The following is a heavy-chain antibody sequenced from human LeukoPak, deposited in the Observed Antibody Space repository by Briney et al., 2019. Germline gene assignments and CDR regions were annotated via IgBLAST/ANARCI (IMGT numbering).Heavy chain of an antibody. V-gene: IGHV4-39*07. CDR1: GGSISSSSYY. CDR2: IYYSGST. D-gene: IGHD3-22*01. J-gene: IGHJ1*01. CDR3: ARGSGYYWH. Sequence: SETLSLTCTVSGGSISSSSYYWGWIRQPPGKGLEWIGSIYYSGSTYYNPSLKSRVTISVDTSKNQFSLKLSSVTAADTAVYYCARGSGYYWHWGQGTLVTVSS.